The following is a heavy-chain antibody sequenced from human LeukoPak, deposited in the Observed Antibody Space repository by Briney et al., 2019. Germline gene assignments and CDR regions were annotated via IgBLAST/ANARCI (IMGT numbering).Heavy chain of an antibody. CDR2: IDGTGTTI. Sequence: GGSLRLSCAASGITFSYFEMNWVRQAPGKGLEWVSYIDGTGTTIYYADSVKGRFTISRDNAKNSLYLQMNSPRAEDTAIYYCARMTTSSHYFDYWGQGTLVTVSS. V-gene: IGHV3-48*03. J-gene: IGHJ4*02. D-gene: IGHD4-17*01. CDR3: ARMTTSSHYFDY. CDR1: GITFSYFE.